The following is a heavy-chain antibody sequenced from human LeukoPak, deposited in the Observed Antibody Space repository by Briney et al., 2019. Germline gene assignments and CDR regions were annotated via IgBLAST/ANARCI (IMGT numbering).Heavy chain of an antibody. V-gene: IGHV4-59*01. D-gene: IGHD3-3*01. J-gene: IGHJ4*02. CDR3: ARLEIQHLDFDY. CDR2: IYYSGGT. Sequence: SETLSLTCTVSGGSISSYYWSWIRQPPGKGLEWIGYIYYSGGTNYNPSLKSRVTISVDTSKNQFSLKLSSVTAADTAVYYCARLEIQHLDFDYWGQGTLVTVSS. CDR1: GGSISSYY.